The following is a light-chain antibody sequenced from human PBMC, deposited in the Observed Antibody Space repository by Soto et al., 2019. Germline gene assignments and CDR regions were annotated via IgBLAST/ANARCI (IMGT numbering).Light chain of an antibody. V-gene: IGKV3-20*01. Sequence: EIVLTQSPGTLSLSPGERATLSCRASQSVSSSYLAWYQQKPGQAPRLLIYGASSRATGIPDRFSGSGSGTDITLTISRLEPEDFAAYYWREYGSSPYTFGQGDELEIK. J-gene: IGKJ2*01. CDR3: REYGSSPYT. CDR2: GAS. CDR1: QSVSSSY.